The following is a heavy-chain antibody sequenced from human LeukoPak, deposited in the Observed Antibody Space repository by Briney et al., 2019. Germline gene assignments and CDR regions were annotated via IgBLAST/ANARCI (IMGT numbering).Heavy chain of an antibody. CDR3: ARYRAIGGHDY. Sequence: GASVKVSCKASGYTFTSYYMHWARQAPGQGLEWMGIINPSGGSTSYAQKFQGRVTMTRDTSTSTVYMELSSLRSEDTAVYYCARYRAIGGHDYWGQGSLVTVSS. J-gene: IGHJ4*02. D-gene: IGHD2-2*02. V-gene: IGHV1-46*01. CDR1: GYTFTSYY. CDR2: INPSGGST.